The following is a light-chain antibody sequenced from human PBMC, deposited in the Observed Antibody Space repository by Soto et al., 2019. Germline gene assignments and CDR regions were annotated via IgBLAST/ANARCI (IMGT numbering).Light chain of an antibody. CDR2: DAS. CDR1: QNINNY. CDR3: QQYENLPT. Sequence: DIQMTQSPSSLSASVGDRVTITCQASQNINNYLNWYQQKPGRAPKLLIYDASNLEAGVPSRFRGSGSGTDFTFTISRLQPEDIATYYGQQYENLPTCGQGTLLEIK. V-gene: IGKV1-33*01. J-gene: IGKJ5*01.